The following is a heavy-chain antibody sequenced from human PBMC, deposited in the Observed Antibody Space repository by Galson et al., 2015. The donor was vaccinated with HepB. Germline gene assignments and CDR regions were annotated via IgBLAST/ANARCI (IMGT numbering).Heavy chain of an antibody. CDR1: GFTFSRYD. CDR3: AKRAQYSSTWGRTRFSSYFDMDV. J-gene: IGHJ6*02. CDR2: ISYDGSGE. V-gene: IGHV3-30*18. Sequence: SLRLSCAASGFTFSRYDMHWVRQAPGKGLEWVALISYDGSGEYYADSVKGRFIISRDNSKNTLYLQMNSLRAEDTAVYYCAKRAQYSSTWGRTRFSSYFDMDVWGQGTTVTV. D-gene: IGHD6-13*01.